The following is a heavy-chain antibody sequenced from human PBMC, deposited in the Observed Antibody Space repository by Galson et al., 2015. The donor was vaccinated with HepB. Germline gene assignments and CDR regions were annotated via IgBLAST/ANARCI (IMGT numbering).Heavy chain of an antibody. CDR2: IDNYGSDL. Sequence: SLRLSCAATEFTLSDYWIHWVRQGPGKGLVWVSRIDNYGSDLIYADSVKGRFTIPRDYSKNTVYLQMNSLRAEDTAVYYCVRSSGRPDYWGPGTLVTVSS. V-gene: IGHV3-74*01. D-gene: IGHD6-19*01. CDR3: VRSSGRPDY. J-gene: IGHJ4*02. CDR1: EFTLSDYW.